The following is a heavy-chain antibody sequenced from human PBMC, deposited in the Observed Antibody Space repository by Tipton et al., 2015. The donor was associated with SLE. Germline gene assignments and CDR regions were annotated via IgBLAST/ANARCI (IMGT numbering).Heavy chain of an antibody. CDR3: ARRRFQSAPDY. J-gene: IGHJ4*02. Sequence: TLSLTCSVSGVSISTSRSYWGWIRQSPGQGLAWVGSLYAGGSTYFHPSLKSRASISADASKNHFSLKLNSVTAADTAVYYCARRRFQSAPDYWGQGTLVSVSS. CDR1: GVSISTSRSY. CDR2: LYAGGST. V-gene: IGHV4-39*02. D-gene: IGHD2-21*01.